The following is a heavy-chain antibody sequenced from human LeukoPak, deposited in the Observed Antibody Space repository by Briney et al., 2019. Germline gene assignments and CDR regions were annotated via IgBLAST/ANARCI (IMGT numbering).Heavy chain of an antibody. Sequence: PGRSLRLSCAASGFTFSSYAVHWVRQAPGKGLEWVAVISYDGSNKYYADSVKGRFTISRDNSKNTLYLQMNSLRAEDTAVYYCARGVIGGMDVWGQGTTVTVSS. J-gene: IGHJ6*02. CDR3: ARGVIGGMDV. CDR2: ISYDGSNK. V-gene: IGHV3-30-3*01. CDR1: GFTFSSYA. D-gene: IGHD3-16*02.